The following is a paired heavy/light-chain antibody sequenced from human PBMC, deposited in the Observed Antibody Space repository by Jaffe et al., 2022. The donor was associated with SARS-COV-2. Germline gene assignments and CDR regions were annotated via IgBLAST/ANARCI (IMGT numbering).Light chain of an antibody. CDR1: QSLSRY. Sequence: DIQMTQSPSSLSASVGDRVTITCRASQSLSRYLNWYQQKPGKAPQVLIYGASSLQSGAPSRFSGSGYGTDFTLTISSLQREDFATYYCQQSYSTPYTFGQGTKLEIK. J-gene: IGKJ2*01. CDR2: GAS. V-gene: IGKV1-39*01. CDR3: QQSYSTPYT.
Heavy chain of an antibody. CDR2: VYYSGST. Sequence: QVQLQESGPGLVKPSETLSLTCTVSGGSVSSDSYYWSWIRQPPGKGLEWIGYVYYSGSTNYIPSLKSRVTISVDTSKNQFSLKLSSVTAADTAVYYCARLFCSDRSCYSNWFDPWGQGTLVTVSS. D-gene: IGHD2-15*01. V-gene: IGHV4-61*01. CDR3: ARLFCSDRSCYSNWFDP. CDR1: GGSVSSDSYY. J-gene: IGHJ5*02.